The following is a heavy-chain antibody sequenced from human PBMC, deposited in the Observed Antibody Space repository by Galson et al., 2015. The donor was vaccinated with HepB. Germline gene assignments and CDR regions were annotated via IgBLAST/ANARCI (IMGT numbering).Heavy chain of an antibody. V-gene: IGHV3-48*04. J-gene: IGHJ6*02. Sequence: SLRLSCAASGFTFSSYSMNWVRQAPGKGLECVSYISSSSDTIYYADSVKGRFTIPRDNAKNSLYLQMNSLRAEDTAVYYCARDDWFGESIYYYYGMDVWGQGTTVTVSS. CDR2: ISSSSDTI. CDR3: ARDDWFGESIYYYYGMDV. CDR1: GFTFSSYS. D-gene: IGHD3-10*01.